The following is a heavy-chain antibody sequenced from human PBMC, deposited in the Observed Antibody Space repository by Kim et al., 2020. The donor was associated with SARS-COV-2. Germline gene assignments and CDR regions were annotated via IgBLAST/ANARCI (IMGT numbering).Heavy chain of an antibody. CDR3: ANLATAEWDYNYGMDV. V-gene: IGHV3-23*01. D-gene: IGHD1-26*01. Sequence: DHVKGRSTISRDNSKNTLYLQMNSLSAEDTAVYDCANLATAEWDYNYGMDVWGQGTTVTVSS. J-gene: IGHJ6*02.